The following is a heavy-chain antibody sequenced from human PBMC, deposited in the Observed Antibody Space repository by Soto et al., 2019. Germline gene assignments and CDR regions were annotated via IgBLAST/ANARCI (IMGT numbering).Heavy chain of an antibody. J-gene: IGHJ5*02. CDR2: IYHSGST. CDR3: VGSGSYYWFDP. V-gene: IGHV4-38-2*01. D-gene: IGHD3-10*01. Sequence: SETLSLTCAVSGYSISSGYYWGWIWQPPGKGLEWIGSIYHSGSTYYNPSLKSRVTISVDTSKNQFSLKLSSVTAADTAVYYCVGSGSYYWFDPWGQGTLVTVSS. CDR1: GYSISSGYY.